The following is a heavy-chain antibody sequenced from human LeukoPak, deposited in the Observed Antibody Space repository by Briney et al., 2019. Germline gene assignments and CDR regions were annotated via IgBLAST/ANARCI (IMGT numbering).Heavy chain of an antibody. Sequence: GGSLRLSCAASGFVFSSQDMGWVRQAPGKGLEWVSAISDGGSRTYYADSVKGRFTISRDNSKNTLHLQMNSLRAEDRSVYYCVKEARRSSGWYFFDHWGEGTLVTVSS. D-gene: IGHD6-19*01. CDR1: GFVFSSQD. J-gene: IGHJ4*02. CDR2: ISDGGSRT. V-gene: IGHV3-23*01. CDR3: VKEARRSSGWYFFDH.